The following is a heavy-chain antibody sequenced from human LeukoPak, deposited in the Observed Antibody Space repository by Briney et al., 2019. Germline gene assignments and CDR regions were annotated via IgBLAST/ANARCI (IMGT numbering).Heavy chain of an antibody. D-gene: IGHD2-8*01. V-gene: IGHV4-4*07. CDR2: IYTSGST. J-gene: IGHJ4*02. CDR1: GGSISSYY. Sequence: SETLSLTCTVSGGSISSYYWSWIRQPAGKGLEWIGRIYTSGSTNYNPSLKSRVTMSVDTSKNQFSLRLSSVTAADTAVYYCARSLGYCTNGVCPRYFDYWGRGTLVTVSS. CDR3: ARSLGYCTNGVCPRYFDY.